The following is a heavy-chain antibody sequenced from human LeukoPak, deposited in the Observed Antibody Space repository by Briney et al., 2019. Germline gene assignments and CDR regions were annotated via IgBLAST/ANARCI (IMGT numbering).Heavy chain of an antibody. CDR3: AKDPGYSGYNYYYFDY. Sequence: GGSLRLSCAASGFTFSSYAMSWVRQAPGKGLEWVSAISGSGDSTYYGDSVKGRFTISRDNSKNTLYLQMNSLRAEDAALYYCAKDPGYSGYNYYYFDYWGQGTLVTVSS. D-gene: IGHD5-12*01. J-gene: IGHJ4*02. V-gene: IGHV3-23*01. CDR2: ISGSGDST. CDR1: GFTFSSYA.